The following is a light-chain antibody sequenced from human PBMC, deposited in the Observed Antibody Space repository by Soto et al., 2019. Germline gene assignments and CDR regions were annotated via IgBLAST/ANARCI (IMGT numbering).Light chain of an antibody. CDR2: AAS. Sequence: IQMTQSPSSLSASVGDRVTITCRESQGISSYLVWYQQKPGAAPKLLIYAASALQSGVPSMFSGSGSGTDCTLTISSLNHEDFEVDLCRQFKNYTITFGQGTRLEIK. CDR3: RQFKNYTIT. V-gene: IGKV1-9*01. CDR1: QGISSY. J-gene: IGKJ5*01.